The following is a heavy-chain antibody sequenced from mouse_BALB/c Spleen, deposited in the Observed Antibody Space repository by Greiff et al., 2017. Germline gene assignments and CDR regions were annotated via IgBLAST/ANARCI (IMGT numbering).Heavy chain of an antibody. CDR2: ISSGGSYT. V-gene: IGHV5-9-4*01. J-gene: IGHJ2*01. CDR3: ARDGGNYVKYFDY. Sequence: EVQGVESGGGLVKPGGSLKLSCAASGFTFSSYAMSWVRQSPEKRLEWVAEISSGGSYTYYPDTVTGRFTISRDNAKNTLYLEMSSLRSEDTAMYYCARDGGNYVKYFDYWGQGTTLTVSS. CDR1: GFTFSSYA. D-gene: IGHD2-1*01.